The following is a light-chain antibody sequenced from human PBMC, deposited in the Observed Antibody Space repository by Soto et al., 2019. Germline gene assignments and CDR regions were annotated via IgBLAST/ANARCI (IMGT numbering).Light chain of an antibody. V-gene: IGKV3-20*01. Sequence: EIVLTQSPCTLSLSPGPRSTLCCRASQSISRGYLAWYQQKPGQAPRLXIYGASSRATGIPDRFSGSGYGTDFNLTINRLETEDFAVYYCQQYGRSPRTFGQGTKVDIK. CDR2: GAS. CDR1: QSISRGY. J-gene: IGKJ1*01. CDR3: QQYGRSPRT.